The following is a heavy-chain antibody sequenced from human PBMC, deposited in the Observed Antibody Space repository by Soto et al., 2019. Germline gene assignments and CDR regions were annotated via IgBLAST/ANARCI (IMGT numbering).Heavy chain of an antibody. J-gene: IGHJ4*02. D-gene: IGHD2-15*01. V-gene: IGHV3-30*18. Sequence: GGSLRLSCAGSGFTFRWFGMNWVRQAPGKGLEWVARISNDGSNEYYVDSVKGRFTISRDNSKNTLYLQMDSLRAEDTAVYYCAKDHGRGIVVVVAARGRRFDYWGQGTLVTVSS. CDR1: GFTFRWFG. CDR2: ISNDGSNE. CDR3: AKDHGRGIVVVVAARGRRFDY.